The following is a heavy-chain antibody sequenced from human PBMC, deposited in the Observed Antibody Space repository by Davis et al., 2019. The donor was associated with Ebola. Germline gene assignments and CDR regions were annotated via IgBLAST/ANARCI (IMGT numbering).Heavy chain of an antibody. CDR2: IRSKANSYAT. CDR3: TRGGSSSWYPIDY. J-gene: IGHJ4*02. V-gene: IGHV3-73*01. D-gene: IGHD6-13*01. Sequence: GESLKISCAASGFTFSGSAMHWVRQASGKGLEWVGRIRSKANSYATAYAASVKGRFTISRDDSKNTAYLQMNSLKTEDTAVYYCTRGGSSSWYPIDYWGQGTLVTVSS. CDR1: GFTFSGSA.